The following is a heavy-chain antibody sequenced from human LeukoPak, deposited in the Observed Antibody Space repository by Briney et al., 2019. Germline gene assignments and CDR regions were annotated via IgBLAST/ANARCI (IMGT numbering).Heavy chain of an antibody. CDR3: ARDATPKTY. CDR1: GGSISSYY. V-gene: IGHV4-59*01. CDR2: IYYSGST. J-gene: IGHJ4*02. Sequence: SETLSLTCTASGGSISSYYWSWIRQPPGKGLEWIGYIYYSGSTNYNPSPKSRVTISVDTSKNQFSLKLSSVTAADTAVYYCARDATPKTYWGQGTLVTVSS. D-gene: IGHD2-2*01.